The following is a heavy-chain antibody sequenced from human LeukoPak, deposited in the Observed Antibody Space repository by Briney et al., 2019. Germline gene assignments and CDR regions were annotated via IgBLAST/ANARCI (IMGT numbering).Heavy chain of an antibody. J-gene: IGHJ4*02. V-gene: IGHV4-34*01. CDR1: GGSVSGYY. Sequence: PSETLSLTCAVDGGSVSGYYWHWIRQPPGKGLEWIGEINHSGSTNYNPSLKSRVTLSLDTSKNQFSLKLSSVTAADTAVYYCARETAPGTAATYWGQGTLVTVSS. D-gene: IGHD6-13*01. CDR2: INHSGST. CDR3: ARETAPGTAATY.